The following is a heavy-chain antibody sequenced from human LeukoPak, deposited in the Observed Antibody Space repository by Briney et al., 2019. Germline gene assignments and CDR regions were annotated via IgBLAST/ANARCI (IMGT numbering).Heavy chain of an antibody. J-gene: IGHJ5*02. Sequence: ASVKVSCKASGYTFTGYYMHWVRQAPGQGLEWMGRINPNSGGTNYAQKFQGRVTMTRDTSISTAYMELSRLRSDYTAVYYCARDGGLYCSGGSCYAKNNWFDPWGQGTLVTVSS. CDR1: GYTFTGYY. D-gene: IGHD2-15*01. CDR2: INPNSGGT. CDR3: ARDGGLYCSGGSCYAKNNWFDP. V-gene: IGHV1-2*06.